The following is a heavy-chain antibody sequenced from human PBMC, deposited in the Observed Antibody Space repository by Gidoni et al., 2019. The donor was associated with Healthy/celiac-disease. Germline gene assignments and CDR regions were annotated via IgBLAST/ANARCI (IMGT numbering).Heavy chain of an antibody. CDR3: AKDFWSGYLANWFDP. CDR2: ISYDGSNK. Sequence: QVQLVESGGGVVQPGRSLRLSCAASGFTFRSYGMHWVRQAPGKGLEWVAVISYDGSNKDYADSVKGRFTISRDNSKNTLYLQINSLRAEDTAVDYCAKDFWSGYLANWFDPWGQGTLVTVSS. V-gene: IGHV3-30*18. D-gene: IGHD3-3*01. J-gene: IGHJ5*02. CDR1: GFTFRSYG.